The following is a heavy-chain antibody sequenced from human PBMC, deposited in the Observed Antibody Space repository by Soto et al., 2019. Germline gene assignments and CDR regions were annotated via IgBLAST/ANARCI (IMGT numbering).Heavy chain of an antibody. J-gene: IGHJ6*02. V-gene: IGHV3-33*08. CDR2: IWYDGSNK. CDR3: ARDYSSGGSCLFGMDD. Sequence: PGGSLRLSCAASGFTFSNAWMNWVRQAPGKGLEWVAVIWYDGSNKYYADSVKGRFTISRDNSKNTLYLQMNSLRAEDTAVYYCARDYSSGGSCLFGMDDWGQRTTVTVTS. D-gene: IGHD2-15*01. CDR1: GFTFSNAW.